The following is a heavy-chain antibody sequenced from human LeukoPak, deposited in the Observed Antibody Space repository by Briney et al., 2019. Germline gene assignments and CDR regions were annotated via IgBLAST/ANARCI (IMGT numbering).Heavy chain of an antibody. D-gene: IGHD1-14*01. Sequence: SETLSLTCTVSGGSISSGGYYWSWIRQHPGKGLEWIGYIYYSGGTYYNPSLKSRVTISVDTSKNQFSLKLSSVTAADTAVYYCARVLSGVPPGPYYYGMDVWGQGTTVTVSS. CDR3: ARVLSGVPPGPYYYGMDV. V-gene: IGHV4-31*03. J-gene: IGHJ6*02. CDR2: IYYSGGT. CDR1: GGSISSGGYY.